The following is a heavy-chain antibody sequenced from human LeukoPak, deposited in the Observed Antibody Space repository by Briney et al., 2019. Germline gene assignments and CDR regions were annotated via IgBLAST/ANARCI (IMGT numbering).Heavy chain of an antibody. CDR2: IKPDGSGT. CDR3: ARDPYSGTYSDYYYYYMDV. D-gene: IGHD1-26*01. CDR1: GITFSNFW. Sequence: GGSLRLSCAASGITFSNFWMSWVRQAPGKGLEWVANIKPDGSGTYYVDSVKGRFTISRDNAKNSLFLQLNSLRAEDTAVYYCARDPYSGTYSDYYYYYMDVWGKGTTVTVSS. V-gene: IGHV3-7*01. J-gene: IGHJ6*03.